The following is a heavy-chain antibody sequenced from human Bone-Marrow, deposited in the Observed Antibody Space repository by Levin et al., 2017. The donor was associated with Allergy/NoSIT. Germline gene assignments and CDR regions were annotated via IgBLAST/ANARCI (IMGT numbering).Heavy chain of an antibody. CDR2: IYNSGST. D-gene: IGHD3-10*01. Sequence: TSETLSLTCSVSGDSISSGGYYWSWIRQHPGKGLEWIGYIYNSGSTYYNPSLKSRVITSVDPSKNQFSLKVNSVTAADTAVYYCARGHVGFFDDWGQGTLVTVSS. CDR3: ARGHVGFFDD. J-gene: IGHJ4*02. CDR1: GDSISSGGYY. V-gene: IGHV4-31*03.